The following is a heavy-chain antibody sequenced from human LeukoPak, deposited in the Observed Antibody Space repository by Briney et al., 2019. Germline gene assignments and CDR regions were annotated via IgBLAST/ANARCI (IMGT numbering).Heavy chain of an antibody. CDR2: ISWNSGSV. Sequence: PGGSLRLSCAVSGFTFDDYAMHWVRQAPGKGLEWVSGISWNSGSVGYADSVKGRFTISRDNAKNSLYLQMNSLRAEDMALYYCAKDTASVRGAFDIWGQGTMVTVSS. D-gene: IGHD1-1*01. CDR1: GFTFDDYA. CDR3: AKDTASVRGAFDI. J-gene: IGHJ3*02. V-gene: IGHV3-9*03.